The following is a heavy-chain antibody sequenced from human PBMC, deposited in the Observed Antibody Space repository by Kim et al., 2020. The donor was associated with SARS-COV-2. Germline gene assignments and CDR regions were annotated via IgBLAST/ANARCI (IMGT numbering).Heavy chain of an antibody. J-gene: IGHJ4*02. D-gene: IGHD2-21*02. V-gene: IGHV3-21*01. CDR1: GFTFSSYS. CDR2: ISSSSYYI. CDR3: ARVKGVTADASGFDY. Sequence: GGSLRLSCAASGFTFSSYSMNWVRQAPGKGLEWVSSISSSSYYIYYADSVKGRFTISRDNAKKSLYLQMNSLSAEDRAVYYCARVKGVTADASGFDYWGQGTLVTVSS.